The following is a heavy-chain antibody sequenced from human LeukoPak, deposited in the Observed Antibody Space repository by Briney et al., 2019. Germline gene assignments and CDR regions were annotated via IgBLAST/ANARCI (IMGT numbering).Heavy chain of an antibody. V-gene: IGHV3-7*01. Sequence: GGSLRLSCAASGFTFSSYWMSWVRQAPGKGLEWVANIKQDGSEKYYVDSVKGRFTISRDNAKNSLYLQMNSLRAEDTAVYYCARGLSGSYLYYYYYYMDVWGKGTTVTVSS. CDR3: ARGLSGSYLYYYYYYMDV. CDR2: IKQDGSEK. J-gene: IGHJ6*03. CDR1: GFTFSSYW. D-gene: IGHD3-10*01.